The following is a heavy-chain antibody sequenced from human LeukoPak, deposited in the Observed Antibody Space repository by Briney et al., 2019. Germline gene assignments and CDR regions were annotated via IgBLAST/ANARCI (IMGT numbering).Heavy chain of an antibody. J-gene: IGHJ3*02. CDR1: GFTFSSYS. D-gene: IGHD1-26*01. Sequence: GGSLRLSCAASGFTFSSYSMNWVRQAPGKGLEWVSDSVKGRFTISRDNSKNTLYLQMGSLRAEDMAVYYCARSIVGATRAPFDIWGQGTMVTVSS. V-gene: IGHV3-66*02. CDR3: ARSIVGATRAPFDI.